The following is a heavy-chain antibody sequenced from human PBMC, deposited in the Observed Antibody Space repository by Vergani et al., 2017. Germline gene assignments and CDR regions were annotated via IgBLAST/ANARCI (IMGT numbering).Heavy chain of an antibody. Sequence: VQLVESGGGVVQPGGSLRLSCAASGFTFSSYAMSWVRQAPGKGLEWVSAISGSGGSTYYADSVKGRFTISRDNSKNSLYLQMNSLRAEDTAVYYCARDRLGITGTERPYYYYYGMDVWGQGTTVTVSS. CDR2: ISGSGGST. CDR3: ARDRLGITGTERPYYYYYGMDV. CDR1: GFTFSSYA. V-gene: IGHV3-23*04. J-gene: IGHJ6*02. D-gene: IGHD1-20*01.